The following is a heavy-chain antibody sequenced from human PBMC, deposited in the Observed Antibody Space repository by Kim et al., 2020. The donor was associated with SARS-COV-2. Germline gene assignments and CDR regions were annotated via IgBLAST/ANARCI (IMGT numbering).Heavy chain of an antibody. Sequence: GGSLRLSCAASGFTFTTYNMNWVRQAPGKGLEWISYISVTDAIYYADSVKSRFTISRDYAKNSLDLQMNSLRDEDTAVYYCARDWNWGIDVWGQGTLVTVSS. D-gene: IGHD7-27*01. CDR2: ISVTDAI. J-gene: IGHJ4*02. CDR3: ARDWNWGIDV. CDR1: GFTFTTYN. V-gene: IGHV3-48*02.